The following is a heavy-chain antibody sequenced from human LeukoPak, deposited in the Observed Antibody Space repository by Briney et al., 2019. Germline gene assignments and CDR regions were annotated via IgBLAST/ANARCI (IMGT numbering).Heavy chain of an antibody. Sequence: SETLSLTCTVSGASISRDYWTWIRQPPGKGLEWIGYIYNGGSTTYSPSLNSRVTISLDTSNNQVSLRLSSVTAADTAVYYCAKSNGYGLVDIWGQGTMVTVSS. CDR3: AKSNGYGLVDI. V-gene: IGHV4-59*01. CDR1: GASISRDY. J-gene: IGHJ3*02. CDR2: IYNGGST. D-gene: IGHD3-10*01.